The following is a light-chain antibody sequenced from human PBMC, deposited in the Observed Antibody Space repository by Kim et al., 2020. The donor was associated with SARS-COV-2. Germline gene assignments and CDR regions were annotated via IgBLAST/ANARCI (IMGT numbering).Light chain of an antibody. V-gene: IGLV2-14*04. CDR1: SSLVGDYNY. CDR2: DVS. J-gene: IGLJ2*01. CDR3: TSHTGADTVV. Sequence: GQTITISCTGTSSLVGDYNYVSWYQQHPDKAPHLIIYDVSDRPSGVSTHFSGSKSGNTASLTISGLQAADEADYYCTSHTGADTVVFGGGTQLTVL.